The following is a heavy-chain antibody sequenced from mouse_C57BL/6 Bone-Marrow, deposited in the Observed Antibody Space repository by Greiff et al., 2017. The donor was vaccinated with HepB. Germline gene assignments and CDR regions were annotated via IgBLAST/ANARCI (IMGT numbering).Heavy chain of an antibody. CDR1: GFTFSNYG. D-gene: IGHD2-1*01. Sequence: EVMLVESGGDLEKPGGSLKLSCAASGFTFSNYGMSWVRQTPDKRLEWVATISNGGSYTYYPDSVKGRFTISRDNAKNTLYLQMSSLKSEDTAIYYCASPFGNYDWSLDVWGAGTTVTVSS. CDR2: ISNGGSYT. V-gene: IGHV5-6*02. CDR3: ASPFGNYDWSLDV. J-gene: IGHJ1*01.